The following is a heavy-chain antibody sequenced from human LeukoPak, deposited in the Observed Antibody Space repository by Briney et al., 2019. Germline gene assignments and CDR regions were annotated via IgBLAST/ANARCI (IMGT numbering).Heavy chain of an antibody. D-gene: IGHD2-2*01. Sequence: SETLSLTCTVSGGSISSSYWSWIRQPPGKGLEWIGYIYYSGSTNYNPSFKSRVAISVDTSKNQFSLKLSSVTAADTAVYYCAKNGEGYCSSTSCPTYFDYWGQGTLVTVSS. J-gene: IGHJ4*02. CDR2: IYYSGST. CDR3: AKNGEGYCSSTSCPTYFDY. V-gene: IGHV4-59*08. CDR1: GGSISSSY.